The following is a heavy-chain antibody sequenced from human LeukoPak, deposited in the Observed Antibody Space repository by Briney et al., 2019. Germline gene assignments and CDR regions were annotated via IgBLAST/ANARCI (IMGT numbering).Heavy chain of an antibody. CDR1: GYTFTSYA. D-gene: IGHD3-3*01. J-gene: IGHJ4*02. CDR3: ARDPVPLLEWLLYLDY. CDR2: INAGNGNT. Sequence: ASVKVSCKASGYTFTSYAMHWVRRAPGQRLEWMGWINAGNGNTKYSQKFQGRVTITRDTSASTAYMELSSLRSEDTAVYYCARDPVPLLEWLLYLDYWGQGTLVTVSS. V-gene: IGHV1-3*01.